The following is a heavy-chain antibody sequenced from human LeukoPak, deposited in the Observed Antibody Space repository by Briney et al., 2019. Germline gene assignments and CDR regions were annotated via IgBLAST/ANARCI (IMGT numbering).Heavy chain of an antibody. Sequence: GGSLRLSCAASGFSFSSYSINWVRQAPGQGLEWVAVISYDGSNKYYADSVKGRFTISRDNSKNTLYLQMNSLRAEDTAAYYCARGSYCTSTSCYDAYFDYWGQGTLVTVSS. CDR3: ARGSYCTSTSCYDAYFDY. J-gene: IGHJ4*02. CDR2: ISYDGSNK. D-gene: IGHD2-2*01. V-gene: IGHV3-30*04. CDR1: GFSFSSYS.